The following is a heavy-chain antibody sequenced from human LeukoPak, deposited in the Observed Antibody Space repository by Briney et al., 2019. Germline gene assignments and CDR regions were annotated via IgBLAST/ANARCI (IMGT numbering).Heavy chain of an antibody. CDR3: VKEIAVAGRPLLDS. CDR1: GFTFSSYA. Sequence: PGGFLRLSCAASGFTFSSYAMSWVRQAPGEGPEWVSGISARDGSTWYGDSGKGRFTISRDISKNTLYLQMNSLRADDTAVYYCVKEIAVAGRPLLDSWGQGTLVTVSS. CDR2: ISARDGST. D-gene: IGHD6-19*01. J-gene: IGHJ4*02. V-gene: IGHV3-23*01.